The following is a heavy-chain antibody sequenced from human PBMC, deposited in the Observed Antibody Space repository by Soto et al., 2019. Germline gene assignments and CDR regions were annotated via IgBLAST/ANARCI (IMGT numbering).Heavy chain of an antibody. J-gene: IGHJ4*02. CDR2: XYXXWXT. CDR1: GYSISSDYY. V-gene: IGHV4-38-2*02. CDR3: ARDCSGGSRQYFDY. D-gene: IGHD2-15*01. Sequence: PSESLSLNDAVSGYSISSDYYWGWIRQPPGKGLEXIGXXYXXWXTXXXPXXXSRVTISVDTSKKQSSRKLSSVTAADTAVYYCARDCSGGSRQYFDYWGQGTLVTASS.